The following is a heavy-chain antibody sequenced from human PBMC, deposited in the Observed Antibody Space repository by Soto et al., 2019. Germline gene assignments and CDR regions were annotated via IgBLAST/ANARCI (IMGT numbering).Heavy chain of an antibody. CDR1: GGTFSSYA. V-gene: IGHV1-69*13. CDR2: IIPILGTA. CDR3: ARDLVDGYNSFDY. Sequence: SVKVSCKASGGTFSSYAISWVRQAPGQGLEWMGGIIPILGTANYAQKFQGRVTITADESTSTAYMELSSLRSEDTAVYYCARDLVDGYNSFDYWGQGTLVTVSS. D-gene: IGHD5-12*01. J-gene: IGHJ4*02.